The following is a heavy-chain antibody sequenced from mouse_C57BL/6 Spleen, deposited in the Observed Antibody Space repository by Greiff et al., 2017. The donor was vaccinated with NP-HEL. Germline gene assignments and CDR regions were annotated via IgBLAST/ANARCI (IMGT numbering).Heavy chain of an antibody. D-gene: IGHD2-3*01. CDR1: GFTFSSYA. CDR3: ARGDGYYVEFDY. J-gene: IGHJ2*01. V-gene: IGHV5-4*01. CDR2: ISDGGSYT. Sequence: EVHLVESGGGLVKPGGSLKLSCAASGFTFSSYAMSWVRQTPEKRLEWVATISDGGSYTYYPDNVKGRFTISRDNAKNHLYLQMSHLKSEDTAMYYCARGDGYYVEFDYWGQGTTLTVSS.